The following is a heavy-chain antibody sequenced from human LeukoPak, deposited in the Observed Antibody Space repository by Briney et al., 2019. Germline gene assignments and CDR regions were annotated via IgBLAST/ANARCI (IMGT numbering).Heavy chain of an antibody. CDR3: AGHDILTGHHNWFDP. Sequence: PGGSLRLSCAASGFTFSSYEMNWVRQAPGKGLEWVSYISSSGSTIYYADSVKGRFTISRANAKNSLYLQMNSLRAEDTAVYYCAGHDILTGHHNWFDPWGQGTLVTVSS. D-gene: IGHD3-9*01. J-gene: IGHJ5*02. V-gene: IGHV3-48*03. CDR2: ISSSGSTI. CDR1: GFTFSSYE.